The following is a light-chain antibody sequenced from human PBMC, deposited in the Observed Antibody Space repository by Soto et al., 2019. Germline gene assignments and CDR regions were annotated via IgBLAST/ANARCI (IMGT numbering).Light chain of an antibody. CDR2: TAS. Sequence: DIQMTQSPSSLSASVGDRVTITCRASQSISTFLNWYQQKPGKAPNLLIYTASTLHGGVPSRFSGSGSGTDFTLTISSLQPEDFATYYCQHSFTAPWTFGQGTRVEIK. CDR1: QSISTF. J-gene: IGKJ1*01. V-gene: IGKV1-39*01. CDR3: QHSFTAPWT.